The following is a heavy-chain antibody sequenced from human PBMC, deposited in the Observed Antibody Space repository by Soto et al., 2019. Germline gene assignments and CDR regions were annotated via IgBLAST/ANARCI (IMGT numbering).Heavy chain of an antibody. D-gene: IGHD2-15*01. CDR2: IYHGGTT. CDR3: ARWAVVAAYRANWFDP. CDR1: GYSISSGSY. J-gene: IGHJ5*02. Sequence: TLSLTCPVSGYSISSGSYWGWIRQPPGKGPEWIASIYHGGTTFYSPSFQGHVTISADKSISTAYLQWSSLKASDTAMYYCARWAVVAAYRANWFDPWGQGTLVTVSS. V-gene: IGHV4-38-2*01.